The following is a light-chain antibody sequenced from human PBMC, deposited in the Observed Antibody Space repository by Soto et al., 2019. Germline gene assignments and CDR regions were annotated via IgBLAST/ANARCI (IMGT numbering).Light chain of an antibody. CDR1: QSVSSSY. V-gene: IGKV3-20*01. J-gene: IGKJ1*01. CDR2: ASS. CDR3: QHYGSSPWT. Sequence: EIVLTQSPGTLSLTPGERATLSCRASQSVSSSYLFWHQQKPGQAPRLLIYASSRRATGIPDRFSGSGSGTDFTLTISRLEPEDFAVYYCQHYGSSPWTFGQGTKV.